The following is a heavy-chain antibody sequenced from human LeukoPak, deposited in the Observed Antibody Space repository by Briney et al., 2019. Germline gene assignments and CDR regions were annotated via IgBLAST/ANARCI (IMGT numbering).Heavy chain of an antibody. CDR2: INPNSGGT. J-gene: IGHJ2*01. V-gene: IGHV1-2*02. Sequence: GASVKVSCKASGYTFTGYYMHWVRQAPGQGLEWMGWINPNSGGTNYAQKFQGRVTMTRDTSISTAYMELSRLRSDDTAVYYCARDIFGGYWYFDLWGRGTLVTVSS. CDR3: ARDIFGGYWYFDL. D-gene: IGHD3-3*02. CDR1: GYTFTGYY.